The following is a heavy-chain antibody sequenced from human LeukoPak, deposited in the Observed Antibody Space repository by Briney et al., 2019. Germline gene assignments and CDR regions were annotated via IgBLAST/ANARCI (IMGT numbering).Heavy chain of an antibody. V-gene: IGHV3-30*04. Sequence: PGGSLRLSCAASGFTFSSYAMHWVRQAPGKGLEWVAVISYDGSNKYYADSVKGRFTISRDNSKNTLYLQMNSLRAEDTAVYYCAKEEVAQIHNWGQGTLVTVSS. CDR1: GFTFSSYA. CDR2: ISYDGSNK. CDR3: AKEEVAQIHN. J-gene: IGHJ4*02.